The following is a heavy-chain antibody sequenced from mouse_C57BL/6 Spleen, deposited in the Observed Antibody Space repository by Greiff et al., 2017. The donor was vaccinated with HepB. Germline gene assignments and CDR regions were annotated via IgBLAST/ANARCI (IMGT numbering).Heavy chain of an antibody. V-gene: IGHV5-17*01. CDR2: ISSGSSTI. Sequence: EVNVVESGGGLVKPGGSLKLSCAASGFTFSDYGMHWVRQAPEKGLEWVAYISSGSSTIYYADTVKGRFTISRDNAKNTLFLQMTSLRSEDTAMYYCARGGVITTVVAPFDYWGQGTTLTVSS. D-gene: IGHD1-1*01. J-gene: IGHJ2*01. CDR3: ARGGVITTVVAPFDY. CDR1: GFTFSDYG.